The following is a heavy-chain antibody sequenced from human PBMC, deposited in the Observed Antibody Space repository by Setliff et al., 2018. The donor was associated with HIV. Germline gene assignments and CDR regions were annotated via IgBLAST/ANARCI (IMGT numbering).Heavy chain of an antibody. CDR2: INHSGST. D-gene: IGHD6-19*01. CDR3: AKDIPGPAINSGRIKNWFDP. CDR1: GGSFSGYY. J-gene: IGHJ5*02. Sequence: SETLSLTCAVYGGSFSGYYWSWIRQPPGKGLEWIGDINHSGSTNYNPSLKSRVTISVDTSKNQFSLKLSSVTAADTAVYYCAKDIPGPAINSGRIKNWFDPWGEGTLVTVSS. V-gene: IGHV4-34*01.